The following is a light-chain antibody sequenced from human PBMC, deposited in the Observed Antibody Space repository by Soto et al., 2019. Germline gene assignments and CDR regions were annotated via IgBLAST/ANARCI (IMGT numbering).Light chain of an antibody. V-gene: IGKV1-39*01. CDR2: AAS. CDR1: QSISSY. J-gene: IGKJ2*01. CDR3: QQSYSTPPT. Sequence: DIQMTQSPSSLSASVGDRVTITCRASQSISSYLNWYQQKPWKSPQLLIYAASSLQSGVPSRFSGSGSGTDFTLTISSLQPEDFATYYCQQSYSTPPTFGQGTKLEIK.